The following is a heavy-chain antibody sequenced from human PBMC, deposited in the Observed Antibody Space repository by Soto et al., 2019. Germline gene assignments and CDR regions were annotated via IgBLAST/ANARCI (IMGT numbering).Heavy chain of an antibody. CDR3: ARVMYYDFWSGYYTGGAYLFDY. D-gene: IGHD3-3*01. CDR1: GYTFTSYD. J-gene: IGHJ4*02. Sequence: QVQLVQSGAEVKKPGASVKVSCKASGYTFTSYDINWVRQATGQGLEWMGWMNPNSGNTGYAQKFQGRVTMTRNTSISTAYMELSSLRSEDTAVYYCARVMYYDFWSGYYTGGAYLFDYWGQGTLVTVSS. V-gene: IGHV1-8*01. CDR2: MNPNSGNT.